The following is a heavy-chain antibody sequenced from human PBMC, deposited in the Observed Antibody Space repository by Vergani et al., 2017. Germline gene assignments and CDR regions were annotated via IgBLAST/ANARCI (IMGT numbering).Heavy chain of an antibody. CDR2: INHSGST. J-gene: IGHJ3*02. CDR3: AKPVGTSAIMDGYNM. CDR1: GGSFSGYY. Sequence: QVQLQQWGAGLLKPSETLSLTCAVYGGSFSGYYWSWIRQPPGKGLEWIGEINHSGSTNYNPSLKSRVTMSIDTSKNQVSLKLSSVTAADTGLYYCAKPVGTSAIMDGYNMWGQGTMVTVSS. V-gene: IGHV4-34*01. D-gene: IGHD5/OR15-5a*01.